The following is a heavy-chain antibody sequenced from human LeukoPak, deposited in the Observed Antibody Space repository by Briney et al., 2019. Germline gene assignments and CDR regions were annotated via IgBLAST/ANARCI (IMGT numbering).Heavy chain of an antibody. CDR1: GYTFTGYY. CDR2: INPNSGGT. Sequence: ASVTVSCKASGYTFTGYYMHWVRQAPGQGLEWMGWINPNSGGTNYAQKFQGRVTMTRDTSISTAYMELSRLRSDDTAVYYCARAGSYDFWSGLYGMDVWGQGTTVTVSS. CDR3: ARAGSYDFWSGLYGMDV. D-gene: IGHD3-3*01. J-gene: IGHJ6*02. V-gene: IGHV1-2*02.